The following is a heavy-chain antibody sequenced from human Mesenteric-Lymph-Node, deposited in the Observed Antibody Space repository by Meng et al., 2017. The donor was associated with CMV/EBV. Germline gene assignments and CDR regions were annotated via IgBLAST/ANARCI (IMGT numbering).Heavy chain of an antibody. Sequence: SVKVSCKASGGTFSSYAISWVRQAPGQGLEWMGGIIPIFGTANYAQKFQGRVTITTDESTSTAYMELSSLRSEDTAVYYCARGYCSSTSCFLTQYYYYYGMDVWGQGTTVTVSS. CDR3: ARGYCSSTSCFLTQYYYYYGMDV. J-gene: IGHJ6*02. CDR1: GGTFSSYA. CDR2: IIPIFGTA. D-gene: IGHD2-2*01. V-gene: IGHV1-69*05.